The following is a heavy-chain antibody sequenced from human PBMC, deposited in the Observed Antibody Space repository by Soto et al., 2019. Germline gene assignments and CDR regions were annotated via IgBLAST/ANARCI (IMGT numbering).Heavy chain of an antibody. CDR2: VHISGHS. Sequence: SETLSLTCTPSGGSVRAPDWWNWVRQSPDKGLEWIAEVHISGHSNYNPSLRSRVSVSIDSSKNQFCLNLNSVTAADTAIYYCARVRQGCSANNCYFDPWGQGTQVTVSS. CDR1: GGSVRAPDW. CDR3: ARVRQGCSANNCYFDP. D-gene: IGHD1-1*01. J-gene: IGHJ5*01. V-gene: IGHV4-4*02.